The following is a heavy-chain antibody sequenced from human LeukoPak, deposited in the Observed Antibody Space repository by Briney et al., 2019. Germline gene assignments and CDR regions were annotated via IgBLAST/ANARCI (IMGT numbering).Heavy chain of an antibody. CDR2: IYYSGST. D-gene: IGHD6-19*01. CDR1: GGSISSYY. V-gene: IGHV4-59*08. J-gene: IGHJ5*02. Sequence: KTSETLSLTCTVSGGSISSYYWSWIRQPPGKGLEWIGYIYYSGSTNYNPSLKSRVTISVDTSKNQFSLKLSSVTAADTAVYYCASLGVAGKHNWFDPLGQGTLVTVSS. CDR3: ASLGVAGKHNWFDP.